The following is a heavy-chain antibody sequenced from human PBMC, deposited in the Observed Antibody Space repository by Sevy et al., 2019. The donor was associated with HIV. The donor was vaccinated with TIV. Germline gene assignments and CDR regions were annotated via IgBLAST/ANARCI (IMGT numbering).Heavy chain of an antibody. CDR1: GGSFSGYY. CDR2: INHSGST. V-gene: IGHV4-34*01. CDR3: ARAPPVVVVPGAPSWFDP. J-gene: IGHJ5*02. D-gene: IGHD2-2*01. Sequence: SETLSLTCAVYGGSFSGYYWNWIRQSPGKGLEWIGEINHSGSTHYNPSLKSRVTISVDSSKNQFSLRLNSVTAADTAVYYCARAPPVVVVPGAPSWFDPWGQGTLVTVSS.